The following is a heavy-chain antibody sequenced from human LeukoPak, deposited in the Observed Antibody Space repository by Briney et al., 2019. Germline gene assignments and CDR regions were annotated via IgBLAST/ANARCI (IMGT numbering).Heavy chain of an antibody. J-gene: IGHJ4*02. Sequence: PGRSLRLSCAASGFIFSNYVMHWVRQAPGKGLEWVAVISYDGSNKNYADYVKGRFTISRDNSKNTLYLQMNSLRAEDTAVYYCAKDHYGDFFGFDYWGQGTLVTASS. CDR3: AKDHYGDFFGFDY. CDR1: GFIFSNYV. CDR2: ISYDGSNK. D-gene: IGHD4-17*01. V-gene: IGHV3-30*18.